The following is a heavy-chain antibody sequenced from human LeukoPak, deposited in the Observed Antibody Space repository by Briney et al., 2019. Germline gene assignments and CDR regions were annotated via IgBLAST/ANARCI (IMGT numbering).Heavy chain of an antibody. CDR3: ARAGSFWHYVY. CDR1: GFTFSGFW. J-gene: IGHJ4*02. D-gene: IGHD1-7*01. V-gene: IGHV3-7*01. CDR2: IKQDGSEK. Sequence: GGSLRLSCAASGFTFSGFWMSWVRQTPGKGLEWVANIKQDGSEKYYVDSVKGRFTISRDSAKNSQSLQMNSLRVEDTAVYYCARAGSFWHYVYWGQGTLVTVSS.